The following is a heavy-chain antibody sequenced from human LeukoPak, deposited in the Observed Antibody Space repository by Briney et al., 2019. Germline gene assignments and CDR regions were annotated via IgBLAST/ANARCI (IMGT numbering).Heavy chain of an antibody. CDR3: ARRSSSWQIDY. CDR2: IYYSGST. V-gene: IGHV4-59*08. J-gene: IGHJ4*02. D-gene: IGHD6-13*01. CDR1: GGSFSGYY. Sequence: KASETLSLTCAVYGGSFSGYYWSWIRQPPGKGLEWIGYIYYSGSTNYNPSLKSRVTISVDTSKNQFSLKLSSVTAADTAVYYCARRSSSWQIDYWGQGTLVTVSS.